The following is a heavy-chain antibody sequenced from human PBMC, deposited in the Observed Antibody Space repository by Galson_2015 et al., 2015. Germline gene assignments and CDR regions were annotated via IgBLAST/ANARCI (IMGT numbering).Heavy chain of an antibody. J-gene: IGHJ3*02. Sequence: SVKVSCKASGFTYTNSAVQWVRQARGQRLEWLGWIVVGSGDTSYAQNFQGRIIVTRDISTSTAYMELSSLRSDDTAVYYCAAELYGFRKNCCSFEIWGQGTVVTVSS. CDR1: GFTYTNSA. CDR3: AAELYGFRKNCCSFEI. V-gene: IGHV1-58*01. CDR2: IVVGSGDT. D-gene: IGHD2-2*01.